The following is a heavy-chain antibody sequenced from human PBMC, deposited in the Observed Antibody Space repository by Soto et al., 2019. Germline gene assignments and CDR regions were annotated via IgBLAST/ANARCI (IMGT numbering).Heavy chain of an antibody. Sequence: SETLSLTCSVSGAALNSGNYYWSWIRQVPGKGLEWIGHIYVTGAVDYNPSLRDRITISQDTSERQFSLNLRLVTAADTAVYYCARLRIATNNYKWFDPWGRGTLVTVSS. CDR3: ARLRIATNNYKWFDP. D-gene: IGHD2-21*01. CDR1: GAALNSGNYY. CDR2: IYVTGAV. V-gene: IGHV4-31*03. J-gene: IGHJ5*02.